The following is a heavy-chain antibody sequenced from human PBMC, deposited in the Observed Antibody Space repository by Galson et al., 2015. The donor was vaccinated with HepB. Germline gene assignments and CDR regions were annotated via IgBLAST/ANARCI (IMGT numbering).Heavy chain of an antibody. V-gene: IGHV3-23*01. CDR2: IGVSGGTT. D-gene: IGHD3-10*01. CDR1: GFTFSNYA. CDR3: AKAGEEGVWDGMDV. Sequence: SLRLSCAASGFTFSNYAMTWVRQAPGKGLEWVSGIGVSGGTTFYADSVKGRFTISRDSSKNTLYLQMNSLRGEDTAVYYCAKAGEEGVWDGMDVWGQGTTVTVSS. J-gene: IGHJ6*02.